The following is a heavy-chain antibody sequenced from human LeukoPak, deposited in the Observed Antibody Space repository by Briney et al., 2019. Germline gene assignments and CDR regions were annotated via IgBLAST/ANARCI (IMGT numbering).Heavy chain of an antibody. V-gene: IGHV1-2*02. Sequence: GASVKVSCTASGYTFTVYYIHWVRQAPGQGLEWMGWINPNINGTNYAQKFQGRVTMTGDRSISTAYMELSRLRSDDTAVYYCARERTPGSGYGVDYWGQGTVVTVSS. J-gene: IGHJ4*02. CDR3: ARERTPGSGYGVDY. D-gene: IGHD6-25*01. CDR1: GYTFTVYY. CDR2: INPNINGT.